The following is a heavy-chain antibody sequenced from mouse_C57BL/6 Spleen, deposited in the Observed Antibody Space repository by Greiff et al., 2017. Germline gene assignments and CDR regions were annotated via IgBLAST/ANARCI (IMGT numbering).Heavy chain of an antibody. CDR2: ISDGGSYT. J-gene: IGHJ2*01. CDR3: ARGGDGYLYYFDY. CDR1: GFTFSSYA. Sequence: EVHLVESGGGLVKPGGSLKLSCAASGFTFSSYAMSWVRQTPEKRLEWVATISDGGSYTYYPDNVKGRFTISRDNAKNNLYRQMSHLKSEDTAMYYCARGGDGYLYYFDYWGQGTTLTVSS. V-gene: IGHV5-4*01. D-gene: IGHD2-3*01.